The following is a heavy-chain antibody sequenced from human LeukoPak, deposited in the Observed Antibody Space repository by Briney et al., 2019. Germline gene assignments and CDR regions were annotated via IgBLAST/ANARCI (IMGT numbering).Heavy chain of an antibody. D-gene: IGHD2-21*02. V-gene: IGHV4-38-2*01. Sequence: SETLSLTCAVSGYSISSGYYWGWIRQPPGKGLEWIGSIYHSGSTYYNPSLKSRVTISVDTSKNQFSLKLSSVTAEDTAVYYCARGRAYCGGDCYSPVYYFDYWGQGTLVTVSS. CDR2: IYHSGST. CDR3: ARGRAYCGGDCYSPVYYFDY. J-gene: IGHJ4*02. CDR1: GYSISSGYY.